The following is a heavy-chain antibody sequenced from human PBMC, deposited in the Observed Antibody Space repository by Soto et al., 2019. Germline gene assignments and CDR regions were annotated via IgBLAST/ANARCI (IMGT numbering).Heavy chain of an antibody. CDR3: AGLKGSGWYARDYYYGMDV. J-gene: IGHJ6*02. V-gene: IGHV3-21*01. D-gene: IGHD6-19*01. CDR1: GFTFSSYS. Sequence: EVQLVESGGGLVKPGGSVRLSCAASGFTFSSYSMNWVRQAPGKGLEWVSSISSSSSYIYYADSVKGRFTISRDNAKNSLYLQMNSLRAEDTAVHYCAGLKGSGWYARDYYYGMDVWGQGTTVTVSS. CDR2: ISSSSSYI.